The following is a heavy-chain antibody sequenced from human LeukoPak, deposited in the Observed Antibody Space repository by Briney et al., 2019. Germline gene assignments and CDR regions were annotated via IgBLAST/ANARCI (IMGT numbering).Heavy chain of an antibody. CDR1: GGSISSSSYY. CDR3: ARHPQTGYYNKPPVDY. V-gene: IGHV4-39*01. D-gene: IGHD3-9*01. J-gene: IGHJ4*02. CDR2: IYYSGST. Sequence: PSETLSLTCTVSGGSISSSSYYWGWIRQPPGKGLEWIGSIYYSGSTYYNPSLKSRVTISVDTSKNQFSLKLSSVTAADTAVYYCARHPQTGYYNKPPVDYWGQGTLVTVSS.